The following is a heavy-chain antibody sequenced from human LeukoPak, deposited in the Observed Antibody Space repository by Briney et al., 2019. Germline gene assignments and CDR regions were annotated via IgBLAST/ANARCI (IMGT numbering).Heavy chain of an antibody. D-gene: IGHD2-21*02. CDR1: GYTFTGYY. CDR2: INPNSGGT. J-gene: IGHJ4*02. CDR3: ASDCGGDCATRSFDY. Sequence: ASVKVSCKASGYTFTGYYMHWVRQAPGQGLEWMGWINPNSGGTNYAQKFQGRVTMTRDTSISTAYMELSRLRSDDAAVYYCASDCGGDCATRSFDYWGQGTLVTVSS. V-gene: IGHV1-2*02.